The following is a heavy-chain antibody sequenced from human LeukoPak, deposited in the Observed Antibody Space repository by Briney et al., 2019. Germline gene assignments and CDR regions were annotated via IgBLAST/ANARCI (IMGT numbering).Heavy chain of an antibody. D-gene: IGHD6-19*01. V-gene: IGHV1-8*01. CDR2: MNPNSGNT. CDR3: ARGWREPISGWISLDYYYYGMDV. Sequence: GASVKVSCKASGYTFTSYDINWVRQATGQGLEWMGWMNPNSGNTGYAQKFQGRVTMTRNTSISTAYMELSSLRSEDTAVYYCARGWREPISGWISLDYYYYGMDVWGQGTTVTVSS. CDR1: GYTFTSYD. J-gene: IGHJ6*02.